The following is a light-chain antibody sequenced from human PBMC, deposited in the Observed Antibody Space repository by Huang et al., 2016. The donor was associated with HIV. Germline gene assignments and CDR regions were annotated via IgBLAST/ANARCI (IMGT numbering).Light chain of an antibody. CDR2: AAS. CDR1: QSISTY. J-gene: IGKJ4*01. CDR3: QQSYSTPLLT. V-gene: IGKV1-39*01. Sequence: DIQMTQSPSSLSASVGDRVTITCRASQSISTYLNWYQQKPGKAPKLLICAASTSEGWVPPRVSGSGSGTDFTLTISSMQPEDYAAYYCQQSYSTPLLTFGGGTRVEIK.